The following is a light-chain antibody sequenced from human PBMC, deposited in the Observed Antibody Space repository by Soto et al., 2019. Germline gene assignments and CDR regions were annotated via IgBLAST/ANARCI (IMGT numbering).Light chain of an antibody. J-gene: IGKJ1*01. CDR1: QSISNN. CDR2: GAS. V-gene: IGKV3-15*01. Sequence: IVMTQSPATLSLSPGAKATIFCRASQSISNNFAWFQQKPGQVPRLIIYGASNRATGVSARFIGSWSGTDCTLTINSLEPEDFSVYYCQHFGSSLRTLCQGTKVDI. CDR3: QHFGSSLRT.